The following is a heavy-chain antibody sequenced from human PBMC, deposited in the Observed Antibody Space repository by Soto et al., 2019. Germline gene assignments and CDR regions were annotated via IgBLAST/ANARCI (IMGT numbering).Heavy chain of an antibody. Sequence: QVQLVQSGAEVKKPGSSVKVSCKASGGTFSSYTISWVRQAPGQGLEWMGRIIPILGIANYAQKFKGRVKITVDKSTSTAYMELSSLRSEATAVYYCATQAYCIGGSCYPAYWGQGTLVTVSS. CDR3: ATQAYCIGGSCYPAY. CDR1: GGTFSSYT. J-gene: IGHJ4*02. D-gene: IGHD2-15*01. CDR2: IIPILGIA. V-gene: IGHV1-69*02.